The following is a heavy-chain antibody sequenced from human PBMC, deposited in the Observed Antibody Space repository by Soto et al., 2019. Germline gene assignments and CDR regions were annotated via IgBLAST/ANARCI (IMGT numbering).Heavy chain of an antibody. J-gene: IGHJ4*02. Sequence: EVQLVESGGGLVQPGGSLRLSCTVSGLTFTTYNFNWVRQAPGKGLEWISFINPGSTTRHYADSVKGRFTISRDNAKNSLYRQMNRLTDADAAVYYCVRAWKGTSYGYFYWGQGTRVTVSS. CDR1: GLTFTTYN. CDR2: INPGSTTR. D-gene: IGHD3-16*01. CDR3: VRAWKGTSYGYFY. V-gene: IGHV3-48*02.